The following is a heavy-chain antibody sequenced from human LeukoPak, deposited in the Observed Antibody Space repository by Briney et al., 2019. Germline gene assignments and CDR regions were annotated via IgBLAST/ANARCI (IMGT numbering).Heavy chain of an antibody. CDR3: AREYVSSTDTAMDYFDY. J-gene: IGHJ4*02. CDR2: IYYSGST. CDR1: GYSISSGYY. D-gene: IGHD5-18*01. Sequence: SETLSLTCTVSGYSISSGYYWGWIRQPPGKGLEWIGSIYYSGSTYYNPSLKSRVTISVDTSKNQFSLKLSSVTAADTAVYYCAREYVSSTDTAMDYFDYWGQGTLVTVSS. V-gene: IGHV4-38-2*02.